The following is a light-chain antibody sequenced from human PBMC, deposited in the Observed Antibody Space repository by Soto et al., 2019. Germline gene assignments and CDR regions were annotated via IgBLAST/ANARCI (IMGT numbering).Light chain of an antibody. V-gene: IGKV3-15*01. CDR2: GAS. J-gene: IGKJ3*01. CDR3: QQRSTWPFT. Sequence: EILMTQSPATLSVSPGERATLSCRASQSVSSTLAWYQQKPGQAPRLLIYGASTRATDIPARFSGSGSGTEFTLTISSLEPEDFAVYYCQQRSTWPFTFGPGTKVDIK. CDR1: QSVSST.